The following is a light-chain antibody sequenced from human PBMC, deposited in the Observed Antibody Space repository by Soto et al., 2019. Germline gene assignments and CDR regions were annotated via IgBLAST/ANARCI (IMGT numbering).Light chain of an antibody. V-gene: IGKV1-5*01. CDR1: QSISSG. CDR2: DAS. CDR3: QQYNSYSYT. J-gene: IGKJ2*01. Sequence: DIQMTQSPSTLSASVGDRVTITCRASQSISSGLAWYQQKPGKAPKLLIYDASSLESGVPSSFSGSGSGTEYTLTSSSLQPDDFATYYCQQYNSYSYTFGQGTKLDIK.